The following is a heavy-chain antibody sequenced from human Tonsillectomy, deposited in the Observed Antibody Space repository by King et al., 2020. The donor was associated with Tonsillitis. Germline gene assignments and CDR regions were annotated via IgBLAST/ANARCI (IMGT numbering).Heavy chain of an antibody. J-gene: IGHJ4*02. CDR1: GGTFSNYA. V-gene: IGHV1-69*09. CDR3: AREDFSSKYFDY. D-gene: IGHD4-11*01. CDR2: ISPILDIA. Sequence: VQLVESGAEVKKSGSSVKVSCKASGGTFSNYAISWVRQAPGQGLEWMGRISPILDIAKSAQKFQGRVTITADKSTSTAYMELSSLRSEDTAVYYCAREDFSSKYFDYWGQGTLVTVSS.